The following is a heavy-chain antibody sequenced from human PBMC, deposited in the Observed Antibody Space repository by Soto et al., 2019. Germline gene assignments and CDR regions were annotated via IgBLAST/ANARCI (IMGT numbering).Heavy chain of an antibody. CDR2: IYSGGRN. CDR1: GGSISSFY. D-gene: IGHD6-13*01. V-gene: IGHV4-4*07. J-gene: IGHJ4*02. Sequence: PSSPLSLTCTISGGSISSFYWSWIRQPAGKGLEWIGRIYSGGRNNYNPSLKSRVTMSVDTSKNQFSLRLSSVTAADTAMYYCARGSSRWDYWGQGTLVTVSS. CDR3: ARGSSRWDY.